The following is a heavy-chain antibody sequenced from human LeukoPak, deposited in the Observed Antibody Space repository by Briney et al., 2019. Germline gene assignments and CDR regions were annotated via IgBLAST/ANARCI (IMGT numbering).Heavy chain of an antibody. V-gene: IGHV3-23*01. Sequence: GGSLRLSCAASGFTFSSYAMSWVRQAPGKGLEWVSGISGSGDSTYYADSVKGRFTISRDKSRNTLYLQMNSLGAADTAVYYCAKDLTPGNSWGSYRFDYWGQGTLVTVSS. J-gene: IGHJ4*02. D-gene: IGHD3-16*02. CDR1: GFTFSSYA. CDR2: ISGSGDST. CDR3: AKDLTPGNSWGSYRFDY.